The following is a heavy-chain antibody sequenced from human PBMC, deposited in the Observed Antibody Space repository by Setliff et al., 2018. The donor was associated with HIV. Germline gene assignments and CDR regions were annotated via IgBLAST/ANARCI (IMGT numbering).Heavy chain of an antibody. CDR3: VTRYCGESICPEFDY. J-gene: IGHJ4*02. V-gene: IGHV3-30*02. CDR1: GFTLSHYS. CDR2: IRFNGNDK. Sequence: PGGSLRLSCAASGFTLSHYSMNWVRQAPGKGLEWVAFIRFNGNDKYYADSVKGRFAISRDNSKNTLDLQINSLRPEDTAVYYCVTRYCGESICPEFDYWGQGTLVTVSS. D-gene: IGHD2-21*01.